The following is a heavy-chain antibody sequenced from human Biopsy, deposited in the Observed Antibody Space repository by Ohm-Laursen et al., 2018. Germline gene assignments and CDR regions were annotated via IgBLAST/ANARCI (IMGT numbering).Heavy chain of an antibody. CDR1: GKTFSDYQ. D-gene: IGHD2-15*01. CDR3: GNEVHGRDY. V-gene: IGHV4-34*08. CDR2: INQAGTT. Sequence: GTLSLTWAVFGKTFSDYQWSWIRQPPGKGLEWIGQINQAGTTNYNPSLKSRVSISADASKYEFSLRSTSVTAADTAVYLCGNEVHGRDYWGLGAQVTVSS. J-gene: IGHJ4*02.